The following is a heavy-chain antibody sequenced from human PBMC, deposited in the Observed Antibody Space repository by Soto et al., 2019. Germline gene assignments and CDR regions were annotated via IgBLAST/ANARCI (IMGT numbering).Heavy chain of an antibody. CDR1: GGSISSYY. V-gene: IGHV4-4*07. CDR3: ARGGAMEWDVLDF. J-gene: IGHJ4*02. Sequence: QLQLQESSPGLVRPPDTLSRTCTVSGGSISSYYWTWIRQPPLKGLDSIGRTHTSGRTDYNSSPGTRVTMSVDTSKDQLSLKVTSVTAADTALYYCARGGAMEWDVLDFWGEGTMVTVSS. CDR2: THTSGRT. D-gene: IGHD3-3*01.